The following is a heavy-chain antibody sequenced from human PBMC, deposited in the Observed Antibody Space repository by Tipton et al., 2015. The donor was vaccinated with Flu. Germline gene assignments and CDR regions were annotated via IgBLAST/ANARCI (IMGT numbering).Heavy chain of an antibody. CDR2: VSGGGAIT. CDR1: GFTFSRYA. Sequence: SLRLSCAASGFTFSRYAMSWVRQAPGKGLEWVSAVSGGGAITYFADSVKGRFTISRDNSKNILYLQMNSLRADDTAVYSCAKVIPGLVAVLDSWGQGTLVTVSS. V-gene: IGHV3-23*01. D-gene: IGHD5-12*01. J-gene: IGHJ4*02. CDR3: AKVIPGLVAVLDS.